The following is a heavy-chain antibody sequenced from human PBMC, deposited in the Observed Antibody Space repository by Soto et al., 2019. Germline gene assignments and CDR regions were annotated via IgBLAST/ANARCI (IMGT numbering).Heavy chain of an antibody. Sequence: QVQLVQSGAEVKKPGASVKVSCKASGYTFTSYGISWVRQAPGQGLEWRGGSSAYNGKPNYAQKLQGRVTMTPDTSTSTAYMELRSLRSDDTAVYYCARDGATVVTQGHYYYGMDVWGQGTTVTVSS. CDR1: GYTFTSYG. CDR3: ARDGATVVTQGHYYYGMDV. V-gene: IGHV1-18*01. CDR2: SSAYNGKP. D-gene: IGHD4-17*01. J-gene: IGHJ6*02.